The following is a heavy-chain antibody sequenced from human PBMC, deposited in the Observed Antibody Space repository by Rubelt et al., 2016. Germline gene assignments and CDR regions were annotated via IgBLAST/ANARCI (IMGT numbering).Heavy chain of an antibody. Sequence: GQGLEWMGRINPNSGGTNYAQKFQGRVTMTRDTSASTAYMELRSLRSDDTAVYYCARGDYGDYWGQGTLVTVSS. V-gene: IGHV1-2*06. CDR2: INPNSGGT. J-gene: IGHJ4*02. CDR3: ARGDYGDY.